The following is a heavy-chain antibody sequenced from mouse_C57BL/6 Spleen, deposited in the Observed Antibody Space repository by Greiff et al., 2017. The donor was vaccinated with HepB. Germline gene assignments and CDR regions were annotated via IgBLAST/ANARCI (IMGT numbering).Heavy chain of an antibody. CDR2: IWRGGST. D-gene: IGHD1-1*01. J-gene: IGHJ1*03. Sequence: QVQLQQSGPGLVQPSQSLSITCTVSGFSLTSYGVHWVRQSPGKGLEWLGVIWRGGSTDYNAAFMSRLSTTKDNSKSQVFFKMNSLQADDTAIYYCAKWGGSSYWYFDVWGTGTTVTVSS. V-gene: IGHV2-5*01. CDR1: GFSLTSYG. CDR3: AKWGGSSYWYFDV.